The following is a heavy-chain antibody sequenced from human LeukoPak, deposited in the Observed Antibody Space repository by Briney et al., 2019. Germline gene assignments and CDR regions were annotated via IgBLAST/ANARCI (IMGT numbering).Heavy chain of an antibody. CDR2: IFHSGTT. J-gene: IGHJ1*01. CDR3: ARQGWHLPKVQA. Sequence: SETLSLTCTVSGESISSIHFYWGWIRQSPGKGLEWIGSIFHSGTTYYNPSLKTRLTMSVDASKNQFSLNLNSVTAADTAVYYCARQGWHLPKVQAWGQGTLVTVSS. CDR1: GESISSIHFY. V-gene: IGHV4-39*01. D-gene: IGHD2-15*01.